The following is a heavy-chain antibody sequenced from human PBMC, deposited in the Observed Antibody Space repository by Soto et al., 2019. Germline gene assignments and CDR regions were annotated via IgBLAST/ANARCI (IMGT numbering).Heavy chain of an antibody. CDR1: GFTFSSYG. V-gene: IGHV3-30*18. D-gene: IGHD3-10*01. CDR2: ISYDGSNK. J-gene: IGHJ6*02. Sequence: GGSLRLSCAASGFTFSSYGMHCVRQGPGKGLEWVAVISYDGSNKYYADSVKGRFTISRDNSKNTLYLQMNSLRAEDTAVYYCSKFGDPGSGSFSGYGMDLWGQGTKVTVSS. CDR3: SKFGDPGSGSFSGYGMDL.